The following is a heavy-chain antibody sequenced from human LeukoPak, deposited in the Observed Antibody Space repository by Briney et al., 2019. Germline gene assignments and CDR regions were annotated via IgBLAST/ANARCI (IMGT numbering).Heavy chain of an antibody. D-gene: IGHD6-19*01. CDR3: ARDVWTGVAVSDY. CDR2: IKEDGSIQ. CDR1: GVTFSFYW. J-gene: IGHJ4*02. Sequence: GESLRLSCVASGVTFSFYWMTWVRQAPGKGLEWLANIKEDGSIQYYLDSVRGRFTISRDNAKTSVYLQLNSLRADDTAVYYCARDVWTGVAVSDYWGQGTLVTVSS. V-gene: IGHV3-7*01.